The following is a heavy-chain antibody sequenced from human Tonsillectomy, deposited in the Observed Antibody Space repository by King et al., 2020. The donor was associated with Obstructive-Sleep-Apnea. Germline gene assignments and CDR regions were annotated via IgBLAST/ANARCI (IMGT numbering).Heavy chain of an antibody. CDR2: IYYSGST. CDR1: GGSISSGGYY. J-gene: IGHJ4*02. D-gene: IGHD5-12*01. Sequence: QLQESGPGLVKPSQTLSLTCTVSGGSISSGGYYWSWIRQHPGKGLEWIGYIYYSGSTYYNPSLKSRVTISVDTSKNQFSLKLSSVTAADTAVYYCARERLATGKGIDYWGQGTLVTVSS. V-gene: IGHV4-31*03. CDR3: ARERLATGKGIDY.